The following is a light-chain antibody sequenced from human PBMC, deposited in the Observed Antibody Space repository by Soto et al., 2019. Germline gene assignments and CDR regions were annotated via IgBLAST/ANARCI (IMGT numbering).Light chain of an antibody. CDR1: QSLSGN. J-gene: IGKJ1*01. CDR2: RAS. CDR3: HQYSNWPPWT. V-gene: IGKV3-15*01. Sequence: EIGMTQSPATLSVSPGERATLSCRASQSLSGNLAWYQQKPGQAPRLLIYRASTRATGVPARFSASGYGTEFTLTISSLQSEDSAVYYCHQYSNWPPWTFGPGTKVEIK.